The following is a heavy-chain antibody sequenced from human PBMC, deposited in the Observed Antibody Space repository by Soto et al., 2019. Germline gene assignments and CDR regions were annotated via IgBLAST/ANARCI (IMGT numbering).Heavy chain of an antibody. D-gene: IGHD6-13*01. Sequence: KPSETLSLTSTVSGGSIHNYYWSWMRQTPGKGLVWIGHIYSIGSTKYNPSLQSRVSISSDTSKNQFFLNLTSVSAADTGAYFCARGSPRYSGNCYEFFDYWGQGTPVTGS. CDR2: IYSIGST. CDR1: GGSIHNYY. CDR3: ARGSPRYSGNCYEFFDY. V-gene: IGHV4-59*01. J-gene: IGHJ4*02.